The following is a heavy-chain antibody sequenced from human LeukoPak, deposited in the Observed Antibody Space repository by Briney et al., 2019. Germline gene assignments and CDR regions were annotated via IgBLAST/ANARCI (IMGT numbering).Heavy chain of an antibody. V-gene: IGHV3-33*01. Sequence: GGSLGLSCAASGFIFSSYGMHWVRQAPGKGLEWVAVIWYDGSNKYYADSVKGRFTISRDNSKNTLYLQMNTLRAEDTAVYYCARVGYCSGGSCYGGDYWGQGTLVTVSS. CDR1: GFIFSSYG. CDR3: ARVGYCSGGSCYGGDY. CDR2: IWYDGSNK. J-gene: IGHJ4*02. D-gene: IGHD2-15*01.